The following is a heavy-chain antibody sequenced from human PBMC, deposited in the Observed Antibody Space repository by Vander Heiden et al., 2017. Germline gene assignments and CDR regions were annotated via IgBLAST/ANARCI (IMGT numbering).Heavy chain of an antibody. V-gene: IGHV3-23*01. J-gene: IGHJ4*02. D-gene: IGHD3-22*01. CDR2: ISGSGGST. CDR3: AKGVRAGYYPALDY. Sequence: EVQLLESGGGLVQPGGSLRLSCAASGFTFSSYAMSWVRQAPGKGLEWVSAISGSGGSTYYADSGKGRFTISRDNSKNTLYLQMNSLRAEDTAVYYWAKGVRAGYYPALDYWGQGTLVTVSS. CDR1: GFTFSSYA.